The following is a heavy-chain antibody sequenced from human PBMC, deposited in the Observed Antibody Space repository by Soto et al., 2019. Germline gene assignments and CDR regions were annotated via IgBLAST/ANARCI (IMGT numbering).Heavy chain of an antibody. V-gene: IGHV4-59*08. Sequence: SETLSLTCAVYGGSFSSYYWSWIRQPPGKGLEWIGYIYYSGRTNYNPSIKSRVNISVDTSKNQFSLKLSSVTAADTAVYYCARLGSGHWFDPWGQGTLVTVS. CDR1: GGSFSSYY. J-gene: IGHJ5*02. D-gene: IGHD3-16*01. CDR3: ARLGSGHWFDP. CDR2: IYYSGRT.